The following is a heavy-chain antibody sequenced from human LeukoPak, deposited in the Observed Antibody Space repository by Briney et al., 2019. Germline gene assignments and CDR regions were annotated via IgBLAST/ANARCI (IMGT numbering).Heavy chain of an antibody. J-gene: IGHJ3*02. CDR1: GYTFTGYY. CDR2: IDSNSGGV. V-gene: IGHV1-2*02. D-gene: IGHD6-6*01. CDR3: ARYRAAPHDGFDI. Sequence: ASVKVSCKASGYTFTGYYMHWVRQAPGQGLEWMGWIDSNSGGVHYAQNFQGRVTMTRDTSISTAYMELTRLRSDDTAGYYCARYRAAPHDGFDIWGQGTMVTVSS.